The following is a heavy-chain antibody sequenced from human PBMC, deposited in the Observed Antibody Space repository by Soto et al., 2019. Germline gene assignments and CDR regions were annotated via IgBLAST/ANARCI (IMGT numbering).Heavy chain of an antibody. D-gene: IGHD3-10*01. V-gene: IGHV3-33*01. J-gene: IGHJ4*02. Sequence: PGGSLRLSCAASGFTFSSYGMHWVRQAPGKGLEWVAVIWYDGSNKYYADSVKGRFTISRDNSKNTLYLQMNSLRAEDTAVYYCARLNYGSGSYYKRSLREGNDYWGQGTLVTVSS. CDR3: ARLNYGSGSYYKRSLREGNDY. CDR1: GFTFSSYG. CDR2: IWYDGSNK.